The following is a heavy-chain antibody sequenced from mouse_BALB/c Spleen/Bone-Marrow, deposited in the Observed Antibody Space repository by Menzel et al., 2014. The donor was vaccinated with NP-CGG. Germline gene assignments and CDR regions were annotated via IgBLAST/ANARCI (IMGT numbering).Heavy chain of an antibody. Sequence: VQLQQPGAELVKPGASVKLSCTASGFNIKDTYMHWVKQRSEHGLEWIGRIDPANGNTKYDPKFQGKATITADTSSNTAYLQLSSLTSEDTAVYYCARWEYYARDYWGQGTSVTVSS. D-gene: IGHD4-1*01. CDR1: GFNIKDTY. CDR2: IDPANGNT. V-gene: IGHV14-3*02. J-gene: IGHJ4*01. CDR3: ARWEYYARDY.